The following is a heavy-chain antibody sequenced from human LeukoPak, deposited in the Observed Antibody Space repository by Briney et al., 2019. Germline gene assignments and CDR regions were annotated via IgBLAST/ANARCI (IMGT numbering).Heavy chain of an antibody. CDR3: ARSITMVRGVTPYYFDY. Sequence: ASVKVSCKASGYTFTSYDINWVRQATGQGLEWIGWMNPNSGNTGYAQKFQGRVTMTRNTSISTAYMELSSLRSEDTAVYYCARSITMVRGVTPYYFDYWGQGTLVTVSS. D-gene: IGHD3-10*01. CDR1: GYTFTSYD. V-gene: IGHV1-8*01. J-gene: IGHJ4*02. CDR2: MNPNSGNT.